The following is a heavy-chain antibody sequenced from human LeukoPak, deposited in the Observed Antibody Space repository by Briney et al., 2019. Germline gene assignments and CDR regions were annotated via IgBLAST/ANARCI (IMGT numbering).Heavy chain of an antibody. CDR1: GFTFEDYA. D-gene: IGHD6-19*01. J-gene: IGHJ4*02. Sequence: PGGSLRLSCAASGFTFEDYAMHWVRQAPGKGLEWVSTISWNSGSIGYAGSVKGRFTISRDNSKNTLFLEMNSLRAEDTAIYYCAKGYSAAWYDFDSWGQGTLVTVSS. CDR2: ISWNSGSI. CDR3: AKGYSAAWYDFDS. V-gene: IGHV3-9*01.